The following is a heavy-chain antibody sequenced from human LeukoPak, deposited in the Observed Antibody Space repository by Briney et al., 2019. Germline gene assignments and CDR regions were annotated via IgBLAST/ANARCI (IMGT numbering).Heavy chain of an antibody. D-gene: IGHD3-10*01. CDR2: INPNSGGT. CDR3: ARGTELDYGSGLVDY. Sequence: ASVKVSFKASGYTFTGYYMHWVRQAPGQGLEWMGWINPNSGGTNYAQKFQGRVTMTRDTSISTAYMELSRLRSDDTAVYYCARGTELDYGSGLVDYWGQGTLVTVSS. CDR1: GYTFTGYY. V-gene: IGHV1-2*02. J-gene: IGHJ4*02.